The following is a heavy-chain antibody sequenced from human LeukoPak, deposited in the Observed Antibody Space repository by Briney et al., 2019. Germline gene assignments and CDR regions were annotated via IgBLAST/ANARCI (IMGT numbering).Heavy chain of an antibody. J-gene: IGHJ3*01. CDR1: GFTFGDYA. Sequence: RGSLTLSCAASGFTFGDYARHWVRQAPGKGLEWVSLIISDGTITYYADSVKGRFTISRDNSKNTLYLQMNSLRAEDTAVYYCAKGRLNFYDASDFWGQGTMVTVSS. D-gene: IGHD2/OR15-2a*01. CDR3: AKGRLNFYDASDF. CDR2: IISDGTIT. V-gene: IGHV3-23*01.